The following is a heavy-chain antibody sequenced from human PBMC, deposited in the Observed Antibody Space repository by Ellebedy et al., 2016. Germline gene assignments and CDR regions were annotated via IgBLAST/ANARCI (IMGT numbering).Heavy chain of an antibody. D-gene: IGHD3-9*01. J-gene: IGHJ4*02. Sequence: SETLSLTXTVPGDSISSRNYYWGCIRQPPGKGLEWIATFYSSESDNTYYNPSLKSRVTISVDTSKNHFPQQLSSMTAADTAIYYCARGTYDPLTYTTETLDYWGQGTLVTGSS. CDR2: FYSSESDNT. CDR3: ARGTYDPLTYTTETLDY. CDR1: GDSISSRNYY. V-gene: IGHV4-39*06.